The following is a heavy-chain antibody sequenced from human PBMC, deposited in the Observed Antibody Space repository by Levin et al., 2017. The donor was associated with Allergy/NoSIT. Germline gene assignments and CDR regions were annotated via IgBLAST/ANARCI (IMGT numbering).Heavy chain of an antibody. CDR3: ARGNYYGMDV. Sequence: GGSLRLSCAASGFTFSSYWMHWVRQAPGKGLLWVSRINSDGSTTSYADSVKGRFTISRDNAKNTVYLQMNSLRAEDTAVYYCARGNYYGMDVWGQGTTVTVSS. J-gene: IGHJ6*02. CDR2: INSDGSTT. CDR1: GFTFSSYW. V-gene: IGHV3-74*01.